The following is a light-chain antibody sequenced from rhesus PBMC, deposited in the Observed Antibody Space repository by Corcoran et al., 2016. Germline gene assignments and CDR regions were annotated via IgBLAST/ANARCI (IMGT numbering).Light chain of an antibody. CDR2: KAS. CDR1: ENVNNY. J-gene: IGKJ1*01. V-gene: IGKV1-74*01. Sequence: DIQMTQSPSSLSASVGDRVTITCRASENVNNYLNWYQQKPGKAPKLLIYKASTLQSGVPSRFSGSGSGTDYTFTISSLQPEDVATYYCQQHNSYPPTCGQGTKVEIK. CDR3: QQHNSYPPT.